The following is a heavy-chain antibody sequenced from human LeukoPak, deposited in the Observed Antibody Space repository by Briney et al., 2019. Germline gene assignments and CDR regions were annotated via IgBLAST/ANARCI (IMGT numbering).Heavy chain of an antibody. D-gene: IGHD6-19*01. Sequence: GRSLRLSCAASGFTFSSYGMHWVRQAPGKGLEWVAVISYDGSNKYYADSVKGRFTISRDNSKNTLYLQMNSLRAEDTAVYYCAKDIRAIAVAGAIDYWGQGTLVTVSS. CDR1: GFTFSSYG. J-gene: IGHJ4*02. V-gene: IGHV3-30*18. CDR3: AKDIRAIAVAGAIDY. CDR2: ISYDGSNK.